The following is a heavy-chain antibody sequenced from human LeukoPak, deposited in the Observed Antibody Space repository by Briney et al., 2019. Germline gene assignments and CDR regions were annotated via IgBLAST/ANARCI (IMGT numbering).Heavy chain of an antibody. J-gene: IGHJ5*02. CDR1: GGSISSYY. CDR3: ARAQNWFDP. CDR2: IYYSGST. V-gene: IGHV4-59*01. Sequence: SETLSLTCTVSGGSISSYYWSWIRQPPGKGLEWIGYIYYSGSTNYNPSLKSRVTMSVDTSKNQFSPKLSSVSAADTAVYYCARAQNWFDPWGQGTLVTVSS.